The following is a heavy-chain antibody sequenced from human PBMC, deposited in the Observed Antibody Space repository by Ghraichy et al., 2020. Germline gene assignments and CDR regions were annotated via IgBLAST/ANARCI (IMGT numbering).Heavy chain of an antibody. CDR2: IWFDGSHE. J-gene: IGHJ6*02. V-gene: IGHV3-33*01. D-gene: IGHD3-3*01. Sequence: LSLTCVASEFTFRAHGMHWVRQAPGKGLEWMAVIWFDGSHEYYADSVKGRFTIFRENSKNTLYLQMNSLGPEDSAVHYCARDLHGAITSGYYDYYYYYGMDVWGQGTTVIVTS. CDR3: ARDLHGAITSGYYDYYYYYGMDV. CDR1: EFTFRAHG.